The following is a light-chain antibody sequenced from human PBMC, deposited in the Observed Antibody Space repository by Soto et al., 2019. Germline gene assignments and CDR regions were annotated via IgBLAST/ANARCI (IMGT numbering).Light chain of an antibody. V-gene: IGKV3-15*01. Sequence: ETAMTQSPVTLSLSPGERATLSCRASQTVGDNVAWYRQKPGQPPSLLIYGASTRAPGVPARFSGSGSGTDFILTISSLQYEAFGFYYCQQYNNWPLGTFGQGTRVEI. J-gene: IGKJ1*01. CDR3: QQYNNWPLGT. CDR1: QTVGDN. CDR2: GAS.